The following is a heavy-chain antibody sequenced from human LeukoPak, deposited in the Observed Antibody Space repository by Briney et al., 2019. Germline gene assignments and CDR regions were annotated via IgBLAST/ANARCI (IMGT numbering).Heavy chain of an antibody. V-gene: IGHV3-23*01. CDR3: ATPRGIVVVTAIQGSTPSDY. CDR1: GFTFSSYA. D-gene: IGHD2-21*02. CDR2: ISGSGGST. J-gene: IGHJ4*02. Sequence: PGGSLRLSCAASGFTFSSYAMSWVRQAPGKGLEGVSAISGSGGSTYYTDSVKGRFTISRDNSKNTLYLQMNSLRAEGTAVYYCATPRGIVVVTAIQGSTPSDYWGQGTLVTVSS.